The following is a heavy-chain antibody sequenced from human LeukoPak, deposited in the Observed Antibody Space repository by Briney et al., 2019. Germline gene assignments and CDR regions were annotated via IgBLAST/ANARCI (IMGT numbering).Heavy chain of an antibody. CDR3: ARARNDYDSNGFSTLDY. D-gene: IGHD3-22*01. J-gene: IGHJ4*02. CDR2: IWYDGSNI. Sequence: PGGSLRLSCAASGFTFSSYGMHWVRQAPGKGLDWVAVIWYDGSNIYYGDSVKGRFTVSRDNSKNTLYLQMNSLRAEDTAVYYCARARNDYDSNGFSTLDYWGQGTLVTVSS. V-gene: IGHV3-33*01. CDR1: GFTFSSYG.